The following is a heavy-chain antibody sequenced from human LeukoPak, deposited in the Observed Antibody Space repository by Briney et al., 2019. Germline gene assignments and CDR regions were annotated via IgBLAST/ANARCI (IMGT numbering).Heavy chain of an antibody. CDR1: GYTFTGYY. V-gene: IGHV1-2*06. Sequence: ASVKVSCKASGYTFTGYYMHWVRQAPGQGLEWMGRINPNSGGTNYAQKFQGRVTMTRDTSISTAYTELSRLRSDDTAVYYCARDASPITIFGPYYYYMDVWGKGTTVTVSS. D-gene: IGHD3-3*01. J-gene: IGHJ6*03. CDR3: ARDASPITIFGPYYYYMDV. CDR2: INPNSGGT.